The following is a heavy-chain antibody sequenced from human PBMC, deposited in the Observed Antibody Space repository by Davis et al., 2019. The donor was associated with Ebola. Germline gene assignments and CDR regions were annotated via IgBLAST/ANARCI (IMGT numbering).Heavy chain of an antibody. CDR1: GFTFSGSA. CDR2: IRSKANSYAT. J-gene: IGHJ6*02. CDR3: AKDLLILTGYYNHYYYGMDV. V-gene: IGHV3-73*01. D-gene: IGHD3-9*01. Sequence: GESLKISCAASGFTFSGSAMHWVRQASGKGLEWVGRIRSKANSYATAYAASVKGRFTISRDDSKNTAYLQMNSLRAEDTAVYYCAKDLLILTGYYNHYYYGMDVWGQGTTVTVSS.